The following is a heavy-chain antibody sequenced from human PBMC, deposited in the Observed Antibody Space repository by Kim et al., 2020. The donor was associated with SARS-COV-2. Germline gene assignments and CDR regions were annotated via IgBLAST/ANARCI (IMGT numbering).Heavy chain of an antibody. CDR2: IYYSGTT. Sequence: SETLSLTCTVSGGSVSSSSYFWSWIRQPPGKGLEWIGYIYYSGTTSYNPSLKSRVTISVDTSRNQFSLRLSPVTAADTAMYYCASTLYDFWSGSTYGMDV. CDR3: ASTLYDFWSGSTYGMDV. J-gene: IGHJ6*01. V-gene: IGHV4-61*01. CDR1: GGSVSSSSYF. D-gene: IGHD3-3*01.